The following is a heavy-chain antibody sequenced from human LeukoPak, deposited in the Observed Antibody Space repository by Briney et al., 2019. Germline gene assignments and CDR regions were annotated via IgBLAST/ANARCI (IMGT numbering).Heavy chain of an antibody. CDR1: GGSISSGSYY. Sequence: SETLSLTCTVSGGSISSGSYYWSWIRQPAGKGLEWIGRIYTSGSTNYNPSLKSRVTISVDTSKNQFSLKLSSVTAADTAVYYCARLPDYHYYYMDVWGKGTTVTISS. CDR3: ARLPDYHYYYMDV. J-gene: IGHJ6*03. CDR2: IYTSGST. V-gene: IGHV4-61*02. D-gene: IGHD1-14*01.